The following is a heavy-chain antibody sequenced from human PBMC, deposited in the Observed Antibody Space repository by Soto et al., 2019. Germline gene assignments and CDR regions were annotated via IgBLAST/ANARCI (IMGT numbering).Heavy chain of an antibody. V-gene: IGHV3-11*01. J-gene: IGHJ2*01. D-gene: IGHD3-10*01. Sequence: GGSLRLSCAASGFTFSDYYMSWIRQAPGKGLEWVSYISSRGSTIYYADSVKGRFTISRDNAKNSLYLKRNSLRAEDQALYYCASTLSSGRYYWYFDLWGRGTLVTVSS. CDR1: GFTFSDYY. CDR2: ISSRGSTI. CDR3: ASTLSSGRYYWYFDL.